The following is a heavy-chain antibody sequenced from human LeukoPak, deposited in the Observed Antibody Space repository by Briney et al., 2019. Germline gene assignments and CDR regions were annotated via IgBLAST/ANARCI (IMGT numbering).Heavy chain of an antibody. D-gene: IGHD3-10*01. CDR1: GFTFSSYS. Sequence: GGSLRLSCAASGFTFSSYSMNWVRQAPGKGLEWVSSISSSSSYIYYADSVKGRFTISRDNAKNSLYLQMNSLRAEDTAVYYCARDFNGYGSGSYYDYWGQGTLVTVSS. V-gene: IGHV3-21*01. CDR3: ARDFNGYGSGSYYDY. CDR2: ISSSSSYI. J-gene: IGHJ4*02.